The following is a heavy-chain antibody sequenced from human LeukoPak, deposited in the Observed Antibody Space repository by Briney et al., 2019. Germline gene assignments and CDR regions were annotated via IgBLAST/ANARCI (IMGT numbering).Heavy chain of an antibody. CDR2: ISAYNGNT. J-gene: IGHJ6*02. CDR1: GHTLTRYG. Sequence: ASVKVSCTVSGHTLTRYGISWVRQAPGQGLEWMGWISAYNGNTNYAQKPQGRVTMTIDTSTSTAYMELRSLRSDDTAVYYCARGDLTVTTVYYGMDVWGQGTTVTVSS. V-gene: IGHV1-18*01. D-gene: IGHD4-17*01. CDR3: ARGDLTVTTVYYGMDV.